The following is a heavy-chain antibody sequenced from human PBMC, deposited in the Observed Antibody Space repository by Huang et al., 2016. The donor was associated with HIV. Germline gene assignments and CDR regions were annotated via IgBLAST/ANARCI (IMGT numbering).Heavy chain of an antibody. CDR1: GGSISSGGYY. CDR3: ARDTDGGRTFDI. CDR2: IYYSGST. Sequence: QVQLQESGPGLVKPSQTLSLTCTVSGGSISSGGYYWSCIRQPPGKGLEWIGYIYYSGSTYYTPSLKSRVTISVDTSKNQFSLKLSSVTAADTAVYYCARDTDGGRTFDIWGQGTMVTVSS. V-gene: IGHV4-30-4*08. J-gene: IGHJ3*02. D-gene: IGHD2-2*02.